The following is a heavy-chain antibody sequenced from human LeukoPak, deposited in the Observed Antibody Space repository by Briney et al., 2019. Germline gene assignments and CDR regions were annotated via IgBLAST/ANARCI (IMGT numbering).Heavy chain of an antibody. CDR1: GFTFSSYA. CDR2: ISGSGGTT. V-gene: IGHV3-23*01. CDR3: ARTAAVIGPYYLDY. D-gene: IGHD2-21*01. Sequence: GGSLRLSCAASGFTFSSYAMNWVRQAPGKGLEWVSAISGSGGTTYYADSVKGRFTISRDNSKNTLYLQMNSLRAEDTAVYYCARTAAVIGPYYLDYWGQGTLVTVSS. J-gene: IGHJ4*02.